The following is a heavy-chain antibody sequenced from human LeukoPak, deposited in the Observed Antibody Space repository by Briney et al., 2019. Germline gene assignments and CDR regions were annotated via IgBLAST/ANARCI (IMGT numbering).Heavy chain of an antibody. V-gene: IGHV1-2*02. CDR1: GYTFTGYY. Sequence: ASVKVSCKASGYTFTGYYRHWVRQAPGQGLEWMGWINPNSGGTNYAQKFQGRATMTTDTSTTTAYMELRSLRSDDTAVYDCARDGHRRYYYDSSGREHAFDIWGQGTMVTVSS. D-gene: IGHD3-22*01. J-gene: IGHJ3*02. CDR3: ARDGHRRYYYDSSGREHAFDI. CDR2: INPNSGGT.